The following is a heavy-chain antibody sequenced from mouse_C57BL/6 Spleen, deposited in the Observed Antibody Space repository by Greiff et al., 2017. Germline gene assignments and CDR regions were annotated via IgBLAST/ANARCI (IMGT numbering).Heavy chain of an antibody. CDR2: ISDGGSYT. D-gene: IGHD2-3*01. V-gene: IGHV5-4*01. Sequence: EVHLVESGGGLVKPGGSLKLSCAASGFTFSSYAMSWVRQTPEKRLEWVATISDGGSYTYYPDNVKGRFTISRDNAKNNLYLQMSHLKSEDTAMYYCARDYEGYYAMDYWGQGTSVTVSS. CDR1: GFTFSSYA. J-gene: IGHJ4*01. CDR3: ARDYEGYYAMDY.